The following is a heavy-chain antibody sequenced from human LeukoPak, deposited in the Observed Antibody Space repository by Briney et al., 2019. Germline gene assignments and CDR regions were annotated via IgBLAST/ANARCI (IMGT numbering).Heavy chain of an antibody. Sequence: EASVKVSCKASGYTFTSYDINWVRQATGQGLEWMGWMNPNSGNTGYAQKFQGRVTMTRNTSISTAYMELSSLRSEDTAVYYCARGRGLIVVRIDAFDIWGQGTIVTVSS. CDR2: MNPNSGNT. J-gene: IGHJ3*02. V-gene: IGHV1-8*01. CDR3: ARGRGLIVVRIDAFDI. D-gene: IGHD3-22*01. CDR1: GYTFTSYD.